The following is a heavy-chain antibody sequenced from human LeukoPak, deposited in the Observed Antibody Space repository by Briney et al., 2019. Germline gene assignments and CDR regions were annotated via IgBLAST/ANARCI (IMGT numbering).Heavy chain of an antibody. J-gene: IGHJ3*02. D-gene: IGHD3-22*01. CDR3: ARHRMYYYDSSGRGVADAFDI. Sequence: SETLSLTCTVSGGSMSSSSYYWGWIRQPPGKGLEWIGSIYYSGSTYYNPSPKSRVTISVDTSKNQFSLKLSSVTAADTAVYYCARHRMYYYDSSGRGVADAFDIWGQGTMVTVSS. CDR2: IYYSGST. CDR1: GGSMSSSSYY. V-gene: IGHV4-39*01.